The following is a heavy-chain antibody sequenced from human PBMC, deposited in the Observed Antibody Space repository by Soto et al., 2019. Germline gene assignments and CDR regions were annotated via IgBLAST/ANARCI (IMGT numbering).Heavy chain of an antibody. J-gene: IGHJ2*01. CDR1: GGSISSSSYY. Sequence: SETLSLTCTVSGGSISSSSYYWGWIRQPPGMGLEWIGSIYYSGSSYSNPSLKSRVTIAVATSKNQFYLKLSSVTAADTAVYCCARSPLYWYFDLWGRGTLVTVSS. CDR3: ARSPLYWYFDL. V-gene: IGHV4-39*07. CDR2: IYYSGSS.